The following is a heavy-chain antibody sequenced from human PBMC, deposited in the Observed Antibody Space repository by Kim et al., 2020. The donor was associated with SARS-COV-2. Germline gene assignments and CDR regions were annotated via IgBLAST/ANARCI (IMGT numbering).Heavy chain of an antibody. CDR3: ARRTRWLQLRYFDY. V-gene: IGHV4-34*01. CDR2: INHSGST. J-gene: IGHJ4*02. CDR1: GGSFSGYY. D-gene: IGHD5-12*01. Sequence: SETLSLTCAVYGGSFSGYYWSWIRQPPGKGLEWIGEINHSGSTNYNPSLKSRVTISVDTSKNQFSLKLTSVTAADTAVYYCARRTRWLQLRYFDYWGQG.